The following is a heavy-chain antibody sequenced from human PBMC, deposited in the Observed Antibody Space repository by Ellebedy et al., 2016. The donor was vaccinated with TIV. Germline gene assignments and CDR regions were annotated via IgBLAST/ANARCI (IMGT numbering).Heavy chain of an antibody. CDR2: ISGSGDST. Sequence: GESLKISCAASGFTFSSYAMSWVRQAPGKGLEWVSAISGSGDSTYYADSVKGRFTISRDNSKNTLYLQMNSLRAEDTAVYYCAKDRSSIVAGTGLDYWGQGTLVTVSS. D-gene: IGHD6-19*01. J-gene: IGHJ4*02. CDR1: GFTFSSYA. CDR3: AKDRSSIVAGTGLDY. V-gene: IGHV3-23*01.